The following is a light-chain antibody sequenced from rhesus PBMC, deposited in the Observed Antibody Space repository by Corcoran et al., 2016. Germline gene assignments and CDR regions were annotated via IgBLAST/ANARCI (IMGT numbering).Light chain of an antibody. Sequence: QAVVTQEPTMTVSPGGTVTLTCGSTTGAVTSGHYPNWFQQKPGQVPRPVIFDTTKRHSWTPVRFSGSLIGDKAALTLSHAPPEDEADDYCLLFFEGIHKVGPGTRLTVL. CDR1: TGAVTSGHY. V-gene: IGLV7-80*01. CDR3: LLFFEGIHK. CDR2: DTT. J-gene: IGLJ1*01.